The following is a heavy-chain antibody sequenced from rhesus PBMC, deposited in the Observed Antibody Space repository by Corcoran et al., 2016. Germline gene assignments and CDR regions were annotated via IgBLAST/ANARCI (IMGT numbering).Heavy chain of an antibody. V-gene: IGHV3-72*01. J-gene: IGHJ4*01. Sequence: EVQLVESGGGLVQPGGSLRLSCAASGFTFSSYAMQWVHQSPGKGLEWVSAIGPGGDTYYADAVKGRFTISRDNAKNSLYLQMNSLRAEDTAVYYCAREVGSNHFDYWGQGVLVTVSS. CDR3: AREVGSNHFDY. CDR2: IGPGGDT. CDR1: GFTFSSYA. D-gene: IGHD6-19*01.